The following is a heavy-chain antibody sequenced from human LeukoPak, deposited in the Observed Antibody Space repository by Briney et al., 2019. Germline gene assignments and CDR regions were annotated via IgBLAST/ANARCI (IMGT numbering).Heavy chain of an antibody. J-gene: IGHJ4*02. CDR3: AKDPSGDYPGY. Sequence: GRSLRLSCAASGFTFDDYAMHWVRQAPGKGLEWVSGINWNSGSTYYADSVKGRFTISRDNSKNTLYLQMNSLRAEDTAVYYCAKDPSGDYPGYRGQGTLVTVSS. V-gene: IGHV3-9*01. D-gene: IGHD4-17*01. CDR2: INWNSGST. CDR1: GFTFDDYA.